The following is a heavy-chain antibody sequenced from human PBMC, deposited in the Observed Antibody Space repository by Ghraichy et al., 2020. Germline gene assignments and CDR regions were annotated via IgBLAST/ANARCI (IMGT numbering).Heavy chain of an antibody. CDR2: IRYDGSNK. Sequence: GGSLRLSCAASGFTFSSYGMHWVRQAPGKGLEWVAFIRYDGSNKYYADSVKGRFTISRDNSKNTLYLQMNSLRAEDTAVYYCAKDLNYYGSGSYDDAFDIWGQGTMVTVSS. D-gene: IGHD3-10*01. CDR3: AKDLNYYGSGSYDDAFDI. V-gene: IGHV3-30*02. J-gene: IGHJ3*02. CDR1: GFTFSSYG.